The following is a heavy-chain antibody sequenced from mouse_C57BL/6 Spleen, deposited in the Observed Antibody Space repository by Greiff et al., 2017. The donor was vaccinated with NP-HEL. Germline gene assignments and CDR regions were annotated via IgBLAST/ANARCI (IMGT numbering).Heavy chain of an antibody. J-gene: IGHJ1*03. Sequence: QVQLQQSGAELVRPGTSVKVSCKASGYAFTNYFIEWVKQRPGQGLEWIGVINPGSGGTNYNVKFKGKATLTADKSSSTAYMQLSSLTYADSAVYFCASLYGSSYNWYFDVWGTGTTVTVSS. CDR1: GYAFTNYF. CDR2: INPGSGGT. V-gene: IGHV1-54*01. D-gene: IGHD1-1*01. CDR3: ASLYGSSYNWYFDV.